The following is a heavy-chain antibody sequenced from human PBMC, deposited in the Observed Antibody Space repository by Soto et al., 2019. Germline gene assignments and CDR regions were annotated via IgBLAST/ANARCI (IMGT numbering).Heavy chain of an antibody. J-gene: IGHJ4*02. CDR3: ARSLRGYSYGPFDY. CDR1: GGSFSGYY. Sequence: SETLSLTCAVYGGSFSGYYWSWIRQPPGKGLEWIGEINHSGSTNYNPSHKSRVTISVDTSKNQFSLKLSSVTAANTVVYFCARSLRGYSYGPFDYWGQGTLVTVSS. D-gene: IGHD5-18*01. CDR2: INHSGST. V-gene: IGHV4-34*01.